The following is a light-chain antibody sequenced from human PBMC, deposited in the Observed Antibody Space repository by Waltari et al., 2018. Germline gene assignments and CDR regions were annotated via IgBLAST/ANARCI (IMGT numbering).Light chain of an antibody. Sequence: NFMLTQPHSVSESPGKTVTISCTRSSGSIASNYVQWFQQRPGSAPTTVIYEDNQRPSWVPDRVSGSIDSSSNSASLTISGLKTEDEADYYCQSYDSSARVFGGGTKLTVL. CDR3: QSYDSSARV. J-gene: IGLJ2*01. CDR2: EDN. V-gene: IGLV6-57*04. CDR1: SGSIASNY.